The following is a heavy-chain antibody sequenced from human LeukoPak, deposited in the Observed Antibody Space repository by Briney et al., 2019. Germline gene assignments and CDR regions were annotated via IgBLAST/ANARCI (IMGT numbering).Heavy chain of an antibody. CDR3: ARVGGTDYYVSSCFDY. J-gene: IGHJ4*02. CDR1: GYSISSGYY. CDR2: IYHSGIT. Sequence: SETLSLTSTGSGYSISSGYYWGWIRQPPGRGLECIGSIYHSGITYYNPSLTSRDTISLDTSKNQFAVKQRSVSAPDNAMYYCARVGGTDYYVSSCFDYWGQGTLATVSS. D-gene: IGHD3-22*01. V-gene: IGHV4-38-2*02.